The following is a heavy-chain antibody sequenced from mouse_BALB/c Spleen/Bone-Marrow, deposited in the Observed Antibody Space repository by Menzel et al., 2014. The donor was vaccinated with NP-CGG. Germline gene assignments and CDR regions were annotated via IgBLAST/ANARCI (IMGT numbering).Heavy chain of an antibody. CDR2: IWRGGST. J-gene: IGHJ4*01. V-gene: IGHV2-5-1*01. CDR3: AIDGYYAMDY. Sequence: VQRVESGPSLVQPSQSLSITCTVSGFSLISYGVHWVRQSPGKGLEWLGVIWRGGSTDYNAAFMSRLSITKDNSKSQVFFKMNSLQADDTAIYYCAIDGYYAMDYWGQGTSVTVSS. CDR1: GFSLISYG. D-gene: IGHD2-3*01.